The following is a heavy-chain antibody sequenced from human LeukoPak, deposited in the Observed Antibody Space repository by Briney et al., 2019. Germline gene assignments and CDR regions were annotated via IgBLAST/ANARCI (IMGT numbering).Heavy chain of an antibody. D-gene: IGHD3-3*01. Sequence: GGSLRLSCAAPGFTFSSYAMSWVRQAPGKGLEWVSAISGSGGSTYYADSVKGRFTISRDNSKNTLYLQMNSLRAEDTAVYYCAKDFWSGYYNWGYYFDYWGQGTLVTVSS. CDR2: ISGSGGST. CDR3: AKDFWSGYYNWGYYFDY. J-gene: IGHJ4*02. CDR1: GFTFSSYA. V-gene: IGHV3-23*01.